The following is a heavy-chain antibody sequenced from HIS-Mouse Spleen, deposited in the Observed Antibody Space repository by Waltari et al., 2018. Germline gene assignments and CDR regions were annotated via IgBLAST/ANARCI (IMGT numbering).Heavy chain of an antibody. Sequence: QVQLQQWGAGPLKPSEALSLTCAGNGGSFSGYYWSWIRQPPGKGLEWIGEINHSGSTNYNPSLKSRVTISVDTSKNQFSLKLSSVTAADTAVYYCARGRSYYDSSGYSAFDIWGQGTMVTVSS. V-gene: IGHV4-34*01. CDR2: INHSGST. CDR3: ARGRSYYDSSGYSAFDI. CDR1: GGSFSGYY. D-gene: IGHD3-22*01. J-gene: IGHJ3*02.